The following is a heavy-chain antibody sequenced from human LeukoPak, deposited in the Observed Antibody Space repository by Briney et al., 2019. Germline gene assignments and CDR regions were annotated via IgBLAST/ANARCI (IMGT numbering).Heavy chain of an antibody. CDR2: IRSSPSTI. D-gene: IGHD7-27*01. Sequence: GGSLRLSCAASGFTFNSYSMNWLRQAPGKGLEWVSYIRSSPSTIYYADSVKGRFTISRDNAKNSLYLQMNSLRAEDTAVYYCARDHRWGFDYWGQGTLVTVSS. J-gene: IGHJ4*02. CDR3: ARDHRWGFDY. CDR1: GFTFNSYS. V-gene: IGHV3-48*01.